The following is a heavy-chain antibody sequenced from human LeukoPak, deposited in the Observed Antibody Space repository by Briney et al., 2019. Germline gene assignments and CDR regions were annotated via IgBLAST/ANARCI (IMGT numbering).Heavy chain of an antibody. V-gene: IGHV3-23*01. CDR1: GLTFSSYA. CDR2: ISGSGDNT. D-gene: IGHD6-19*01. CDR3: ARRWLSTFDF. J-gene: IGHJ3*01. Sequence: GGSLRLSCATSGLTFSSYAMSWVRQAPGQGLDWVSSISGSGDNTYYSDSVKGRFTISRDNSKNTLYLQMNSLRAEDTAVYYCARRWLSTFDFWGQGTMVTVSS.